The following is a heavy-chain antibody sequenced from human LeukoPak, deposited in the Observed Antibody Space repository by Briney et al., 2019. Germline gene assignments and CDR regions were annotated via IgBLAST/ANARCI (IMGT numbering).Heavy chain of an antibody. D-gene: IGHD1-26*01. V-gene: IGHV3-48*03. J-gene: IGHJ4*02. Sequence: GGSLRLSCAASGFTFSSYEMNWVRQAPGKGLDWVSYISTSGRTIYYADSVKGRFTISRDNAQNSLYLQMNSLRAEDTAVYYCARGALGGSYWFDYWGQGTLVTVSS. CDR2: ISTSGRTI. CDR3: ARGALGGSYWFDY. CDR1: GFTFSSYE.